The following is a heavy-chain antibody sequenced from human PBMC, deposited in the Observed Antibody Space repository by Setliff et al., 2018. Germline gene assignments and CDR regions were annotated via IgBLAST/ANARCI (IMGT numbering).Heavy chain of an antibody. CDR2: IYYSGST. CDR3: ARDYVLRYFDRPHTLWSYYYYGMDV. Sequence: SETLSLTCTVSGGSISSHYWSWVRQPPGKGLEWIGYIYYSGSTNYNPSLKSRVTISVDTSKNQFSLKLSSVTAADTAVYYCARDYVLRYFDRPHTLWSYYYYGMDVWGQGTTVTVSS. J-gene: IGHJ6*02. D-gene: IGHD3-9*01. V-gene: IGHV4-59*11. CDR1: GGSISSHY.